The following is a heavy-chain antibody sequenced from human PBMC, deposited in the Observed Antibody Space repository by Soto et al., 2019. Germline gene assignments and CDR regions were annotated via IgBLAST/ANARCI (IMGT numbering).Heavy chain of an antibody. J-gene: IGHJ4*02. CDR3: ARRGYNYSFDH. V-gene: IGHV4-31*03. CDR1: GGSISSGGYY. CDR2: IYHSGST. D-gene: IGHD5-12*01. Sequence: QVQLQESGPGLVKPSQTLSLTCTVSGGSISSGGYYWSWIRQHPGKGLEWIGYIYHSGSTYYNPSLKSRVTISVGTSKTQISLKLSSVTAADAAVYSCARRGYNYSFDHWGQGTLVTVSS.